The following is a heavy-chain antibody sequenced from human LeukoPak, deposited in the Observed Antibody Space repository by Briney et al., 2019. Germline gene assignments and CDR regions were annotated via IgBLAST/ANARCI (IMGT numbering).Heavy chain of an antibody. D-gene: IGHD3-22*01. Sequence: GGSLRLSCAASGFTFSSYTVTWVRQAPGKGLEWVSSISGSGSTTYFADSVKGRFTISRDNSKNTLYLQMNSLRAEDTAVYYCAKAKYYYDSSGYWGVVGHSYYFDYWGQGTLVTVSS. CDR2: ISGSGSTT. CDR1: GFTFSSYT. J-gene: IGHJ4*02. V-gene: IGHV3-23*01. CDR3: AKAKYYYDSSGYWGVVGHSYYFDY.